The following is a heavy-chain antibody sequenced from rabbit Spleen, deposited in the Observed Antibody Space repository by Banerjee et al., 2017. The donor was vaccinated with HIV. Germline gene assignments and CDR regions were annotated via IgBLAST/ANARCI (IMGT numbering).Heavy chain of an antibody. D-gene: IGHD8-1*01. V-gene: IGHV1S40*01. Sequence: QSLEESGGDLVKPEGSLTLTCTASGFTLSTYWMCWVRQAPGKGLEWIACIDTGSSDITYYASWAKGRFTISKTSSTTVTLQMTSLTAADTATYFCARDSGTSFSSYGMDLWGPGTLVTVS. J-gene: IGHJ6*01. CDR3: ARDSGTSFSSYGMDL. CDR1: GFTLSTYW. CDR2: IDTGSSDIT.